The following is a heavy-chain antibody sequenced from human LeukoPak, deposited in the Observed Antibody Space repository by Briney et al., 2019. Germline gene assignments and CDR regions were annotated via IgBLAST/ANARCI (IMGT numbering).Heavy chain of an antibody. Sequence: PGGSLRLSCAASGVTFSVYYMTWIRQAPGKGLEWVSYIASSSTYIKYADSVEGRFTISRNDAKRSVYLQMNSLRAEDTAVYYCARDKREGTALDSWGQGTLVTVSS. D-gene: IGHD1-1*01. J-gene: IGHJ4*02. CDR3: ARDKREGTALDS. CDR1: GVTFSVYY. V-gene: IGHV3-11*05. CDR2: IASSSTYI.